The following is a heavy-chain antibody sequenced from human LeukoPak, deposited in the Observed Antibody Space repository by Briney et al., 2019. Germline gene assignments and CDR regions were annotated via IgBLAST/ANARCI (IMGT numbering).Heavy chain of an antibody. Sequence: GGSLRLSCAASGLTVRSNYMSWAPDAPGKGLEWVSVIYSCESTYYADSVEGRFTVFRDGSENTVYLQMGSLRVEDTAVYYCAREGYYYDTTGRFDYWGQGTLVTVSS. J-gene: IGHJ4*02. CDR1: GLTVRSNY. CDR3: AREGYYYDTTGRFDY. D-gene: IGHD3-22*01. CDR2: IYSCEST. V-gene: IGHV3-53*01.